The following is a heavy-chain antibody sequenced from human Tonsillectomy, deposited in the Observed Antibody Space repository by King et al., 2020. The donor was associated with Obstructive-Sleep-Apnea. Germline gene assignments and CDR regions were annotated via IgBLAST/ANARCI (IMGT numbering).Heavy chain of an antibody. CDR2: ISWNSGSI. D-gene: IGHD3-10*01. V-gene: IGHV3-9*01. J-gene: IGHJ4*02. CDR3: AKDRNYGSGSYYVFGPYYFDY. Sequence: VQLVESGGGLVQPGRSLRLSCAASGFTFDDYAMHGVRQAPGKGLEWVSGISWNSGSIGLWDSVKGRFTISRDNAKKSLYLQMNSLRAEDTALYYCAKDRNYGSGSYYVFGPYYFDYWGQGTLVTVSS. CDR1: GFTFDDYA.